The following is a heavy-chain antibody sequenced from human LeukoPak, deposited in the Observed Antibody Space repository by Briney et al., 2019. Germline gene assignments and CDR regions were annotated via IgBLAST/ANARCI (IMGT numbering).Heavy chain of an antibody. Sequence: ASVKVSCKASGYTFTSYAMHWVRQAPGQRLEWMGWISAYNGNTNYAQKLQGRVTMTTDTSTSTAYMELRSLRSDDTAVYYCARGARTYYDFWSGYYYYYGMDVWGQGTTVTVSS. CDR3: ARGARTYYDFWSGYYYYYGMDV. V-gene: IGHV1-18*01. CDR2: ISAYNGNT. D-gene: IGHD3-3*01. CDR1: GYTFTSYA. J-gene: IGHJ6*02.